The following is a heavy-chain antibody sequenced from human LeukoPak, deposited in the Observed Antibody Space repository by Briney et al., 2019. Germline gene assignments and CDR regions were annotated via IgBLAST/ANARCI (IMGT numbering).Heavy chain of an antibody. CDR2: IFHAGHA. D-gene: IGHD3-10*01. CDR3: DRRFYGAGSHFDY. Sequence: PSQTLSLTCAVSGGSLSGGDFPWSWIRQPPGKGLEWIGYIFHAGHAYYSPSLNSRITISVDMSKNHSLLTLTSVTAADAAVYYCDRRFYGAGSHFDYWGQGTLVTVSS. CDR1: GGSLSGGDFP. V-gene: IGHV4-30-2*01. J-gene: IGHJ4*02.